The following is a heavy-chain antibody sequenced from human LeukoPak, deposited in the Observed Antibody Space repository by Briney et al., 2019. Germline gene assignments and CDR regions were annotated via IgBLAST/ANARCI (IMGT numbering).Heavy chain of an antibody. D-gene: IGHD6-13*01. CDR3: AIEPQVGQQLVLVY. CDR1: GSSFTGYY. J-gene: IGHJ4*02. V-gene: IGHV1-2*02. Sequence: ASVTVSCTASGSSFTGYYMHLVRLAPGPGLERMGWYDPNIGSTSNEQKFQGSVTKARHTSISTAYMELTRLRSDDTALYYCAIEPQVGQQLVLVYSVQGTLVTVSS. CDR2: YDPNIGST.